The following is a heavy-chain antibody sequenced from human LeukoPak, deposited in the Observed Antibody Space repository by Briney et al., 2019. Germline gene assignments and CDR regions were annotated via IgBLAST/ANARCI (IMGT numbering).Heavy chain of an antibody. CDR2: IYYSGST. J-gene: IGHJ5*02. D-gene: IGHD3-22*01. V-gene: IGHV4-30-4*01. CDR3: ARDYYDSSGYSKGSHWFDP. Sequence: SQTLSLTCTVSGGSISSGDYYWSWIRQPPGKGLEWIGYIYYSGSTYYNPSLKSRVTISVDTSKNQFSLKLSSVTAADTAVYYCARDYYDSSGYSKGSHWFDPWGQGTLVTVSS. CDR1: GGSISSGDYY.